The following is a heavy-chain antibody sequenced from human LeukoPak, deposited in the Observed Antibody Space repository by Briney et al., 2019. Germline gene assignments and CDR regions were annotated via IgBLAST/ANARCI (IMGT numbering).Heavy chain of an antibody. D-gene: IGHD6-13*01. CDR1: GYTFTSYY. V-gene: IGHV1-46*01. Sequence: ASVKVSCKASGYTFTSYYMHWVRQAPGQGLEWVGGINPYGGNTSYAQKFQGRVTMTRDTSTKTLYMELSSLTSEDMAVYYCARGDGSSWAKEFDFWGQGTLVTVSS. CDR2: INPYGGNT. J-gene: IGHJ4*02. CDR3: ARGDGSSWAKEFDF.